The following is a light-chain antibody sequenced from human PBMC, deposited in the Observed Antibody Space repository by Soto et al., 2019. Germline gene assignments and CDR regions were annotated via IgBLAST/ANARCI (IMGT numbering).Light chain of an antibody. CDR1: SSDVGGYKF. V-gene: IGLV2-14*03. CDR2: DVS. CDR3: SSYTSSSTLFV. Sequence: QSALTQPASVSGSPGQSITISCTGTSSDVGGYKFVSWYQQHPGKAPKLMIYDVSSRPSGVSNRFSGSKSGNTASLTISGPQAEDEADYYCSSYTSSSTLFVFGTGTKLTVL. J-gene: IGLJ1*01.